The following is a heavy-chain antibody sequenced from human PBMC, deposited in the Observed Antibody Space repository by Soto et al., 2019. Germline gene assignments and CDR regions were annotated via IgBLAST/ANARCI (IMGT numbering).Heavy chain of an antibody. CDR2: INPSGGST. V-gene: IGHV1-46*01. CDR1: GYTLTSYY. D-gene: IGHD3-22*01. J-gene: IGHJ3*02. CDR3: ARDMATYYYDSSGYYPDAFEI. Sequence: GASVKVSCKASGYTLTSYYMHWVRQAPGQGLEWMGIINPSGGSTSYAQKFQGRVTMTRDTSTSTVYMELSSLRSEDTAVYYCARDMATYYYDSSGYYPDAFEIWGQGTMVTVSS.